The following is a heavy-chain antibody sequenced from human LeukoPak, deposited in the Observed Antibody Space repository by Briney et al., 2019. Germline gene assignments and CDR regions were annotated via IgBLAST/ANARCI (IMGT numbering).Heavy chain of an antibody. CDR1: GGSISSYY. CDR2: IYYSGST. CDR3: ARDRRGFDYGGPYFDY. D-gene: IGHD4-23*01. V-gene: IGHV4-59*01. J-gene: IGHJ4*02. Sequence: PSETLSLTCTVSGGSISSYYWSWIRQPPGKGLEWIGYIYYSGSTNYNPSLKSRVTISVDTSKNQFSLKLSSVTAADTAVYYCARDRRGFDYGGPYFDYWGQGTLVTVSS.